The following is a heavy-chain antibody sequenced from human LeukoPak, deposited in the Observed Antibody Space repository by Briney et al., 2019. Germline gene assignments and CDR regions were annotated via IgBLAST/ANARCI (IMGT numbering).Heavy chain of an antibody. D-gene: IGHD3-22*01. J-gene: IGHJ3*02. CDR3: ARTGSSGFYLDAFDI. V-gene: IGHV4-34*01. CDR1: GGSFSGYY. CDR2: INHSGST. Sequence: SETLSLTCAVYGGSFSGYYWSWIRQPPGKGLEWIGEINHSGSTNYNPSLKSRVTISVDTSKNQFSLKLSSATAADTAVYYCARTGSSGFYLDAFDIWGQGTMVTISS.